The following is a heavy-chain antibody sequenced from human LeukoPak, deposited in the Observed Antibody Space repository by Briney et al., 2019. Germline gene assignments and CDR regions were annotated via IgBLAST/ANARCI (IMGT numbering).Heavy chain of an antibody. CDR3: ARVQYYYDSSGYLGIDY. CDR1: GFTFSSYE. D-gene: IGHD3-22*01. Sequence: GGSLRLSCAASGFTFSSYEMNWVRQAPGKGLEWVSSISSSSSYIYYADSVKGRFTISRDNAKNSLYLQMNSLRAEDTAVYYCARVQYYYDSSGYLGIDYWGQGTLVTVSS. J-gene: IGHJ4*02. V-gene: IGHV3-21*01. CDR2: ISSSSSYI.